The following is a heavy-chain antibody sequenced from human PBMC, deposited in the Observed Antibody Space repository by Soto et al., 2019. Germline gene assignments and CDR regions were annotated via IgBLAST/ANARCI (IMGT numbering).Heavy chain of an antibody. CDR2: ISSSSSYI. D-gene: IGHD1-1*01. CDR1: GFTFGSYS. J-gene: IGHJ5*02. CDR3: ARDHDPYDWFDP. Sequence: GGSLRLSCAASGFTFGSYSMNWVRQAPGKGLEWVSSISSSSSYIYYADSVKGRFTISRDNAKNSLYLQMNSLRAEDTAVYYCARDHDPYDWFDPWGQGTLVTVSS. V-gene: IGHV3-21*01.